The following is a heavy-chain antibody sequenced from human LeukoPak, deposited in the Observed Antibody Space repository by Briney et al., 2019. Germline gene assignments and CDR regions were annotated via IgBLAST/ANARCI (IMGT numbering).Heavy chain of an antibody. J-gene: IGHJ6*03. CDR1: GFTFSSYE. V-gene: IGHV3-48*03. CDR3: ARIIPDCGGDCYYYYYMDV. Sequence: GGSLRLSCAASGFTFSSYEMNWVRQAPGKGLEWVSAISGSGGSTYYADSVKGRFTISRDNAKNSLYLQMNSLRAEDTAVYYCARIIPDCGGDCYYYYYMDVWGKGTTVTVSS. CDR2: ISGSGGST. D-gene: IGHD2-21*02.